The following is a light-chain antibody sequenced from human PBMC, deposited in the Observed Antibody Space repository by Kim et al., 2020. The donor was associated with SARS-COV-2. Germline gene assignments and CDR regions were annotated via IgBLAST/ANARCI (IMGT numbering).Light chain of an antibody. CDR2: GAS. CDR1: QSVSRSY. CDR3: QQYGSSPPLT. J-gene: IGKJ4*01. V-gene: IGKV3-20*01. Sequence: AGERATLSGRASQSVSRSYLAWYQQKPGQAPRLLIYGASSRATGIPDRFSGSGSGTDFTLTISRLEPEDFAVYYCQQYGSSPPLTFGGGTKVDIK.